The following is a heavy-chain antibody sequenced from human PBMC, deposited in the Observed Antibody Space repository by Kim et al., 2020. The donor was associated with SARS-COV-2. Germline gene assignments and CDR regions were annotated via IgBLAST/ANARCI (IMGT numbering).Heavy chain of an antibody. CDR3: ARSSGLVSAEWMWEY. D-gene: IGHD3-22*01. V-gene: IGHV1-69*13. CDR2: IIPIFGTA. Sequence: SVKVSCKASGGTFSSYAISWVRQAPGQGLEWMGGIIPIFGTANYAQKFQGRVTITADESTSTAYMELSSLRSEDTAVYYCARSSGLVSAEWMWEYWGQGTLVTVSS. J-gene: IGHJ4*02. CDR1: GGTFSSYA.